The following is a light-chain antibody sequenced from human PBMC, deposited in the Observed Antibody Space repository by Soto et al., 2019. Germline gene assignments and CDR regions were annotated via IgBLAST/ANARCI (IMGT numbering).Light chain of an antibody. CDR3: QQYDNWPLT. V-gene: IGKV3-15*01. CDR2: GAS. Sequence: EIVMTQSPATLSVSPGERATLSCRASQSVSSNLAWYQQKSGQTPRLLIYGASTRATDIPARFSGSGSGTEFTLTISSRQSEDFAVYYCQQYDNWPLTFGGGTKVEIK. J-gene: IGKJ4*01. CDR1: QSVSSN.